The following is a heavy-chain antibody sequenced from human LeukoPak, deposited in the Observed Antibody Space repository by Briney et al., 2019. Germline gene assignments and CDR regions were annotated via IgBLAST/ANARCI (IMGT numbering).Heavy chain of an antibody. V-gene: IGHV3-21*01. CDR3: ARAWPDTAMVTDDY. CDR2: ISSSSSYI. CDR1: GFTFSSYS. J-gene: IGHJ4*02. Sequence: PGGSLRLSCAASGFTFSSYSMNWVRQAPGKGLEWVSSISSSSSYIYYADSVKGRFTISRDNAKNSLYLQMNSLRAEDTAVYYCARAWPDTAMVTDDYWGQGTLVTVSS. D-gene: IGHD5-18*01.